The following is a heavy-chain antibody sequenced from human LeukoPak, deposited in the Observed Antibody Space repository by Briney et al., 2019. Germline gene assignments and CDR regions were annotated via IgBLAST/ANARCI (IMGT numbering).Heavy chain of an antibody. Sequence: SETLSLTCTVSGGSISSGTYYWGWIRQPPGKGLEWIGSLYYSGGTRYNPSLKSRVTISVATSKNEFSLKLSSVTAADTAVYYCARQGSGFYYFDYWGQGTLVTVSS. D-gene: IGHD6-19*01. CDR2: LYYSGGT. CDR3: ARQGSGFYYFDY. V-gene: IGHV4-39*01. J-gene: IGHJ4*02. CDR1: GGSISSGTYY.